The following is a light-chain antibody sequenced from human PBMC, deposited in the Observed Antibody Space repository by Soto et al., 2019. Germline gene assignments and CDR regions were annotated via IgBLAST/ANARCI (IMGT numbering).Light chain of an antibody. Sequence: DIQMTQFPSSLSASVGDGVTITCRASQSISTYLNWYQQRPGKAPDLLIYAASSLQSGVPSRFSGSGSGTDFTLTISSLQPEDFATYYCQQSYSSPPTFGQGTRLEIK. CDR2: AAS. CDR3: QQSYSSPPT. CDR1: QSISTY. V-gene: IGKV1-39*01. J-gene: IGKJ5*01.